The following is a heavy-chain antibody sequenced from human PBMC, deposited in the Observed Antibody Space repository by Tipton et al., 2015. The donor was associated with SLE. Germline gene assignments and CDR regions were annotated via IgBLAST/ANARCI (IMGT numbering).Heavy chain of an antibody. V-gene: IGHV4-34*01. Sequence: TLSLTCAVYGGSFSGYYWSWIRQPPGKGLEWIGEINHSGSTNYNPSLKSRVTISVDTSKNQFSLKLSSVTAADTAVYYCARVACSTSCYRRGDAFDIWGQGTMVTVSS. CDR3: ARVACSTSCYRRGDAFDI. CDR1: GGSFSGYY. CDR2: INHSGST. J-gene: IGHJ3*02. D-gene: IGHD2-2*02.